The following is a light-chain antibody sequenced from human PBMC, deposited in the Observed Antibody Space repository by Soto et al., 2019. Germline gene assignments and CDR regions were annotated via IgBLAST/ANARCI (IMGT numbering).Light chain of an antibody. CDR1: SSNIGAGYE. CDR2: ENN. J-gene: IGLJ1*01. V-gene: IGLV1-40*01. CDR3: QFYDSSLSGYV. Sequence: QSVLTQPPSVSEAPGQRVTISCTGGSSNIGAGYEAHWYQQVPGTAPKLLIYENNNRPSGVPDRFSGSKSGTSASLAITGLQAEDEAEYYCQFYDSSLSGYVFGTGTKLTVL.